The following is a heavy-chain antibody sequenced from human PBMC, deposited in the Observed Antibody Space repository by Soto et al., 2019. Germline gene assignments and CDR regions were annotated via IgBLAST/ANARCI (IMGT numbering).Heavy chain of an antibody. CDR2: IIPILGIA. V-gene: IGHV1-69*08. CDR3: ARDYTVTTPWFDP. D-gene: IGHD4-17*01. J-gene: IGHJ5*02. CDR1: GGTFSSYT. Sequence: QVQLVQSGAEVKKPGSSVKVSCKASGGTFSSYTISWVRQAPGQGLEWMGRIIPILGIANYAQKFQGRVTITADKSTSTAYMQLSSLRSEDTAVSYCARDYTVTTPWFDPWGQGTLVTVSS.